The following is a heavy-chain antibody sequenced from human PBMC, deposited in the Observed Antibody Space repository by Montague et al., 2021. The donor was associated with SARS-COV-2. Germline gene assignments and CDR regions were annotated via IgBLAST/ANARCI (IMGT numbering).Heavy chain of an antibody. CDR2: TYYSGST. CDR1: GASMKSYY. V-gene: IGHV4-59*01. Sequence: SETLSLTCSVSGASMKSYYWTWVRQCQGKGLHWIGYTYYSGSTSYDPSLQSRLTMTVDTSKNQFTLRLMSVTAADSAVYYCARVEGMIGGITHFDYWGQGLPGTVSS. CDR3: ARVEGMIGGITHFDY. D-gene: IGHD2-21*01. J-gene: IGHJ4*02.